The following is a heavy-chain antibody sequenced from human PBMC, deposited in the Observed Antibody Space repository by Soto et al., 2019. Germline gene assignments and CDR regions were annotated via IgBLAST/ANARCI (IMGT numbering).Heavy chain of an antibody. D-gene: IGHD3-9*01. V-gene: IGHV3-15*01. J-gene: IGHJ4*02. CDR1: GFTFSNAW. CDR3: IKGERYFHWLFRTRLYFDY. Sequence: EVQLVESGGGLVKPGGSLRLSCAASGFTFSNAWMSWVRQAPGKGLEWVGRIKSKTDGGTTDYAAPVKGRFTISRDDSKNTLYLQMNSLKTEDTAVYYCIKGERYFHWLFRTRLYFDYWGQGTLVTVSS. CDR2: IKSKTDGGTT.